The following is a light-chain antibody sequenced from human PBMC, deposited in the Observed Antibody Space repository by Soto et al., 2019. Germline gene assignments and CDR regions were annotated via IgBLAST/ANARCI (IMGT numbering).Light chain of an antibody. CDR2: DVS. Sequence: QSALTQPASVSGSPGQSITISCTGTSSDVGGYNYVSWYQQHPGKAPKLMIYDVSNRPSGVSNRFSGSMSGNTASLTISGLQAEDEADYYCSSYTSSSTGVFGGGTKLTVL. J-gene: IGLJ3*02. CDR3: SSYTSSSTGV. CDR1: SSDVGGYNY. V-gene: IGLV2-14*01.